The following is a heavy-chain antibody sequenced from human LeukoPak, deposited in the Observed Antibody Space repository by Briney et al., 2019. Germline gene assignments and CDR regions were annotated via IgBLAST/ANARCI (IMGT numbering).Heavy chain of an antibody. V-gene: IGHV3-7*01. CDR1: EFTFTTYW. Sequence: PGGPLGLPFPAFEFTFTTYWMSWFGRAQGKGLKGLPNLKKDGTEKYYVDSVKGRFTISRDNAKNSLYLQMNSLRVEDTAVYYCAKVANYYYGSETYFFEHWGQGTPVTASS. CDR3: AKVANYYYGSETYFFEH. D-gene: IGHD3-10*01. CDR2: LKKDGTEK. J-gene: IGHJ4*02.